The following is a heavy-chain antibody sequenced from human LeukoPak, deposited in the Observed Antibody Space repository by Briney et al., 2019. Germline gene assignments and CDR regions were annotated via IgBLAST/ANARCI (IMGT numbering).Heavy chain of an antibody. D-gene: IGHD6-19*01. J-gene: IGHJ4*02. V-gene: IGHV3-30*18. Sequence: GGSLRLSCAASGFTFSSYGMHWVRQAPGKGLEWVAVISYDGSNKYYADSVKGRFTISRDNSKNTLYLQMSSLRAEDTAVYYCAKAKILIRRIAVAGAGGPDYFDYWGQGTLVTVSS. CDR3: AKAKILIRRIAVAGAGGPDYFDY. CDR1: GFTFSSYG. CDR2: ISYDGSNK.